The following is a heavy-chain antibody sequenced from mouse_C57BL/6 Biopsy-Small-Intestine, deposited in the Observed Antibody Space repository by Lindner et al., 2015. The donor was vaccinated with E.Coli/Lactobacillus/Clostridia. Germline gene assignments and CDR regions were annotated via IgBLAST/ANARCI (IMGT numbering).Heavy chain of an antibody. CDR1: RIPLHRLL. Sequence: SVKVSCKASRIPLHRLLYRMGATGPWTRLQWMGRINPNSGVTNYAQSFQGRVTMTRGASITTAYMELSSLRSDDTAIFYCARVEGSAPKAATASWIWGQGTMVTVSS. D-gene: IGHD6-1*01. CDR3: ARVEGSAPKAATASWI. CDR2: INPNSGVT. V-gene: IGHV1-18*01. J-gene: IGHJ3*01.